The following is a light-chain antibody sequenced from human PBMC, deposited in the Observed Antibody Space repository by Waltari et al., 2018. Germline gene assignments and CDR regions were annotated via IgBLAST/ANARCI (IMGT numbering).Light chain of an antibody. V-gene: IGKV3-15*01. Sequence: IVMTQSPATLSLAPGERATISCTASQSVSSNLAWYQQKPGQAPRLLIYGASTRATGITARFSGSGSVTEFTLTISSLQSEDFAVYYCQQYNNWPPLTFGQGTKVEIK. CDR2: GAS. J-gene: IGKJ1*01. CDR1: QSVSSN. CDR3: QQYNNWPPLT.